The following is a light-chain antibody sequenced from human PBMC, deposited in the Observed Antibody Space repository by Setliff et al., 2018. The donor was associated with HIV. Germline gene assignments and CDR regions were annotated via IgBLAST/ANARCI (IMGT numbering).Light chain of an antibody. CDR2: DVT. J-gene: IGLJ1*01. Sequence: QSALAQPASVSGSPGQSITISCTGTGSDVGTSKYVSWYQQHPGKAPKLIIYDVTTRPSGVSYRFSGSKSGNTASLTISGLQAEDEADYYCSSFTTTNALDVFGTGTKVTVL. V-gene: IGLV2-14*03. CDR1: GSDVGTSKY. CDR3: SSFTTTNALDV.